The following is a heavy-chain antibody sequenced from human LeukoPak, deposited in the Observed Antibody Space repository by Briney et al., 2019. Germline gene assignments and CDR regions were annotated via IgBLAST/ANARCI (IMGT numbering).Heavy chain of an antibody. J-gene: IGHJ4*02. CDR1: GVTFSSYS. CDR3: ARDSRPWEWEQLYFDY. D-gene: IGHD1/OR15-1a*01. Sequence: PGGSLRLSCAASGVTFSSYSMNWVRQAPGKGLEWVSSISSSSSYIYYADSVKGRFTISRDNAKNSLFLQMNSLRAEDTALYFCARDSRPWEWEQLYFDYWGQGTLVTVSS. CDR2: ISSSSSYI. V-gene: IGHV3-21*01.